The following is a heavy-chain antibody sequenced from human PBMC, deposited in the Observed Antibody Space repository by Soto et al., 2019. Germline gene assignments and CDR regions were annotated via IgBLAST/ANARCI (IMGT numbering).Heavy chain of an antibody. J-gene: IGHJ4*02. V-gene: IGHV4-30-2*01. CDR1: GGSISSGGYS. CDR2: IYHSGST. Sequence: PSETLSLTCAVSGGSISSGGYSWSWIRQPPGKGLEWIGYIYHSGSTYYNPSLKSRVTISVDRSKNQFSLKLSSVTAADTAVYYCARGPRDPAGYWGQGTLVTVSS. CDR3: ARGPRDPAGY.